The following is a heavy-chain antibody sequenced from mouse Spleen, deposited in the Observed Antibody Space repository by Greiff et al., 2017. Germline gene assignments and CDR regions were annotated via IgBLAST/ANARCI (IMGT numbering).Heavy chain of an antibody. D-gene: IGHD2-4*01. V-gene: IGHV3-6*01. CDR2: ISYDGSN. J-gene: IGHJ2*01. CDR1: GYSITSGYY. Sequence: EVKLMESGPGLVKPSQSLSLTCSVTGYSITSGYYWNWIRQFPGNKLEWMGYISYDGSNNYNPTLKNRISITRDTSKNQFFLKLNSVTTEDTATYYCARVGYYDYTDYWGQGTTLTVSS. CDR3: ARVGYYDYTDY.